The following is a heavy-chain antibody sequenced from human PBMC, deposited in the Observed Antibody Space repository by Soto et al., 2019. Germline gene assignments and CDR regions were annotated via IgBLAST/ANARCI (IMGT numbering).Heavy chain of an antibody. D-gene: IGHD3-22*01. Sequence: ASVKVSCKVSGYTLTELSMHWVRQAPGKGLEWMGGFDPEDGETIYAQKFQGRVTMTEDTSTDTAYMELSSLRSEDTAVCYCATSSGYYYDAFDIWGQGTMVTVSS. V-gene: IGHV1-24*01. J-gene: IGHJ3*02. CDR2: FDPEDGET. CDR3: ATSSGYYYDAFDI. CDR1: GYTLTELS.